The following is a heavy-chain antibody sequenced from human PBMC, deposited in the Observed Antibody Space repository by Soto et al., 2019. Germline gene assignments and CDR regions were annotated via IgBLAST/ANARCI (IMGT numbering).Heavy chain of an antibody. J-gene: IGHJ5*02. CDR3: AMVVAALYNWFDP. CDR1: GYTFTSYY. Sequence: QVQLVQSGAEVKKPGASVKVSCKASGYTFTSYYMHWVRQAPGQGLEWMGIINPSGGSTSYAQKFQGRVTMTRDTSKSPVYMELSSLRSEDTAVYYCAMVVAALYNWFDPWGQGTLVTVSS. V-gene: IGHV1-46*01. D-gene: IGHD2-15*01. CDR2: INPSGGST.